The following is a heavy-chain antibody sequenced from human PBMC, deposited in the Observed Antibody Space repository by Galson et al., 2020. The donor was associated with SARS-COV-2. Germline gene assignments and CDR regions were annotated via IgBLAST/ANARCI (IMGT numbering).Heavy chain of an antibody. V-gene: IGHV1-69*10. CDR2: IIPLLGIK. CDR1: GGTFSNYA. J-gene: IGHJ4*02. D-gene: IGHD3-22*01. Sequence: SVKVSCKASGGTFSNYALSWVRQAPGQGLEWMGGIIPLLGIKMNAQKSQGRLSLTADLPTTTAFMELSSLRPEDTAVYYCVRQPFFSDSPGYPDYWGQGTLVTVSS. CDR3: VRQPFFSDSPGYPDY.